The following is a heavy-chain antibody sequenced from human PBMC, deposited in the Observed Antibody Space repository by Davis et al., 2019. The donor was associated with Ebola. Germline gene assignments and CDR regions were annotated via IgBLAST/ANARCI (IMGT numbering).Heavy chain of an antibody. Sequence: PGGSLRLSCTASGFTFSDYYMSWIRQAPGKGLEWVSYISSSSSYTNYADSVKGRFTISRDNAKNSLYLQMNSLRAEDTAVYYCARVPAEVDNWFDPWGQGTLVTVSS. V-gene: IGHV3-11*06. J-gene: IGHJ5*02. CDR2: ISSSSSYT. CDR1: GFTFSDYY. D-gene: IGHD2-15*01. CDR3: ARVPAEVDNWFDP.